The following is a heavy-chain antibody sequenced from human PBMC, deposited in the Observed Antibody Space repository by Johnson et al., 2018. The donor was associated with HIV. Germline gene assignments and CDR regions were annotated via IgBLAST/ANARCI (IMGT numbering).Heavy chain of an antibody. V-gene: IGHV3-30*02. CDR2: IRYDGSEK. CDR1: GFTFSSYG. J-gene: IGHJ3*02. Sequence: QIPLVVPRGGVFQPGGSLRLSCAASGFTFSSYGMHWVRQAPGKGLEWVAFIRYDGSEKYYVASVTGRFTISRDNAKNSLYLQMNSLRAEDTAVYYCAKKRSVLAARLGDGFDIWGQGTMVTVSS. D-gene: IGHD6-6*01. CDR3: AKKRSVLAARLGDGFDI.